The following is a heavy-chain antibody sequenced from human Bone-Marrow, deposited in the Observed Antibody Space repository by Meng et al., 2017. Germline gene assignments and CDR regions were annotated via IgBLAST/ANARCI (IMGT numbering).Heavy chain of an antibody. V-gene: IGHV4-39*01. J-gene: IGHJ4*02. CDR1: GGSISSSSYY. Sequence: QLQLQESGPGLVKPSETLSLTCTVSGGSISSSSYYWGWIRQPPGKGLEWIGSIYYSGSTYYNPSLKSRVTISVDTSKNQFSLKLRFVTATDTAVYYCARHQWGWYHFDYWGQGTLVTVSS. CDR3: ARHQWGWYHFDY. D-gene: IGHD6-19*01. CDR2: IYYSGST.